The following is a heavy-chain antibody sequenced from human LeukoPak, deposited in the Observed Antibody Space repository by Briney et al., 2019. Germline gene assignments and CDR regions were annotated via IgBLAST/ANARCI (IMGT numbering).Heavy chain of an antibody. CDR1: GYTFTSYG. CDR2: ISAYNGNT. D-gene: IGHD5-18*01. V-gene: IGHV1-18*01. CDR3: ARARNYQGYSYGFDY. J-gene: IGHJ4*02. Sequence: GASVKVSCKASGYTFTSYGISWVRQAPGQGLEWMGWISAYNGNTNYAQKLQGRVTMTTDTSTSTAYMELRSLRSDDTAVYYCARARNYQGYSYGFDYWGQGTLVTVSS.